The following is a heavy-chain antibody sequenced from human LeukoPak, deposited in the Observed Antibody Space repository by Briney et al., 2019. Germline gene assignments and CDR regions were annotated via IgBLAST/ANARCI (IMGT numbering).Heavy chain of an antibody. J-gene: IGHJ6*03. V-gene: IGHV4-4*02. CDR2: IYHSGST. D-gene: IGHD1-14*01. Sequence: SETLSLTCAVSGGSISSSNWWSWVRQPPGKGLEWIGEIYHSGSTNYNPSLKSRVTISVDTSKNQFSLKLSSVTAADTAVYYCAREEAERLYYYYMDVWGKGTTVTVSS. CDR3: AREEAERLYYYYMDV. CDR1: GGSISSSNW.